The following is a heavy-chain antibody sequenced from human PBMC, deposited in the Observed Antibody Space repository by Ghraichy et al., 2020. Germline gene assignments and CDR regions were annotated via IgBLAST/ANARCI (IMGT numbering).Heavy chain of an antibody. CDR1: GYTFTSYD. CDR2: MNPNSGNT. V-gene: IGHV1-8*01. J-gene: IGHJ5*02. D-gene: IGHD6-13*01. Sequence: ASVKVSCKASGYTFTSYDINWVRQATGQGLEWMGWMNPNSGNTGYAQKFQGRVTITRNTSISTAYMELSSLRSEDTAVYYCARGSYSSSWYRSDWFDPWGQGTLVTVSS. CDR3: ARGSYSSSWYRSDWFDP.